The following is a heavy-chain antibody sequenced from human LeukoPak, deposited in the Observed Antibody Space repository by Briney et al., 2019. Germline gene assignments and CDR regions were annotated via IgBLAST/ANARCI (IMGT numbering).Heavy chain of an antibody. CDR1: GYNFTTYW. J-gene: IGHJ3*02. V-gene: IGHV5-51*01. Sequence: RGESLKISCKGSGYNFTTYWIAWVRQLPGKGLEWMGIIYPGDSDIRYSPSFQGQVTISADKSISTAYLQWSGLKASDTAMFYCARLQPPLLGYYFDNRGYLGAFDIWGRGTMVTVSS. CDR2: IYPGDSDI. D-gene: IGHD3-22*01. CDR3: ARLQPPLLGYYFDNRGYLGAFDI.